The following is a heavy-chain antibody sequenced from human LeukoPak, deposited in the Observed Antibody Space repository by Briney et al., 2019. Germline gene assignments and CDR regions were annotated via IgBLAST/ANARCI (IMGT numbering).Heavy chain of an antibody. D-gene: IGHD3-22*01. V-gene: IGHV1-8*03. CDR3: ARGGYYYDPYAFDI. J-gene: IGHJ3*02. Sequence: GASVKVSCKASGYTFTSYDINWVRQATGQGLEWMGWMNPNSGNTGYAQKFQGRVTITRNTSISTAYMELSSLRSEDTAVYYCARGGYYYDPYAFDIWGQGTMVTVSS. CDR1: GYTFTSYD. CDR2: MNPNSGNT.